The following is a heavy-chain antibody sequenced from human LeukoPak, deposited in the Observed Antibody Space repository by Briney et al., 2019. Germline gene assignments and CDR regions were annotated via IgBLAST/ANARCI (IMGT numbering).Heavy chain of an antibody. V-gene: IGHV3-13*01. J-gene: IGHJ2*01. CDR3: ARAAYSSTWYSRYFDL. Sequence: PGGSLRLSCAASGFTFSSYDIHWVRQATGKGLGWVSGIGTAGEIYYPGSVKGRFTISRENAKNSLYLQMNSLRAGDTAVYYCARAAYSSTWYSRYFDLWGRGTLVTVSS. CDR1: GFTFSSYD. D-gene: IGHD6-13*01. CDR2: IGTAGEI.